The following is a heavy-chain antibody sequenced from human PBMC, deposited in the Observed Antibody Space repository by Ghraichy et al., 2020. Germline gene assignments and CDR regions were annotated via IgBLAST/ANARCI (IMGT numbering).Heavy chain of an antibody. CDR1: GFTFSSYS. CDR3: ARDNDNYYYYYGMDV. J-gene: IGHJ6*02. CDR2: ISSSSSTI. V-gene: IGHV3-48*01. D-gene: IGHD3-9*01. Sequence: GGSLRLSCAASGFTFSSYSMNWVRQAPGKGLEWVSYISSSSSTIYYADSVKGRFTISRDNAKNSLYLQMNSLRAEDTAVYYCARDNDNYYYYYGMDVWGQGTTVTVSS.